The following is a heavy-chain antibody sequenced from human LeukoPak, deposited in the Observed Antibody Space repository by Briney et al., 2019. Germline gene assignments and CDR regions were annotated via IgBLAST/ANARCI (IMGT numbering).Heavy chain of an antibody. CDR3: ANGKVGATAAFDI. D-gene: IGHD1-26*01. J-gene: IGHJ3*02. V-gene: IGHV3-53*01. CDR1: GGSISSSSYY. CDR2: IYSGGST. Sequence: ETLSLTCTVSGGSISSSSYYWGWIRQPPGKGLEWVSVIYSGGSTYYADSVKGRFTISRDNSKNTLYLQMNSLRAEDTAVYYCANGKVGATAAFDIWGQGTMVTVSS.